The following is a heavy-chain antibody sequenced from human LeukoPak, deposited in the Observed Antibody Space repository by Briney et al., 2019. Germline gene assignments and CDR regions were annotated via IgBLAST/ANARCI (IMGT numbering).Heavy chain of an antibody. Sequence: SETLSLTCTVSGGSISSGDYYWGWIRQPPGKGLEWIGYIYYSGSTYYNPSLKSRVTISVDTSKNQFSLKLSSVTAADTAVYYCARAGCSSCHFDYWGQGTLVTVSS. CDR1: GGSISSGDYY. V-gene: IGHV4-30-4*08. J-gene: IGHJ4*02. CDR3: ARAGCSSCHFDY. D-gene: IGHD6-13*01. CDR2: IYYSGST.